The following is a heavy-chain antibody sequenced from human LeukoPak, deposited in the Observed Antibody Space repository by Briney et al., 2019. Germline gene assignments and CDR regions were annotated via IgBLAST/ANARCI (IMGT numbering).Heavy chain of an antibody. Sequence: GGSLRLSCAASGFTFSSYSMNWVRQAPGKGLEWVSSISSSSYIYYADSVKGRITISRDNAKNSLYLQMNSLRAEDTAVYYCARDFYGDYSFDYWGQGTLVTVSS. CDR1: GFTFSSYS. V-gene: IGHV3-21*01. CDR3: ARDFYGDYSFDY. CDR2: ISSSSYI. J-gene: IGHJ4*02. D-gene: IGHD4-17*01.